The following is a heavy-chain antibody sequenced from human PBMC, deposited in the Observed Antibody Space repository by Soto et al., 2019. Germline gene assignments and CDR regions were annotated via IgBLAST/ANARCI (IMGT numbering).Heavy chain of an antibody. J-gene: IGHJ4*02. V-gene: IGHV4-30-4*01. CDR2: IYYSGST. CDR3: ATDYSLGY. D-gene: IGHD4-4*01. Sequence: SETLSLTCTVSGGSISSGDYYWSWIRQPPGKGLEWIGYIYYSGSTYYNPSLKSRVTISVDNAQKSLYLQMNSLRGDDTAIYYCATDYSLGYWGQGTLVTVSS. CDR1: GGSISSGDYY.